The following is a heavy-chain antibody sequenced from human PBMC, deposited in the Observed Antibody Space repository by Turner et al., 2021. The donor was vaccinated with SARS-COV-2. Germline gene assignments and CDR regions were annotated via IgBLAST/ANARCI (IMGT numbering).Heavy chain of an antibody. CDR3: ARVGSYGRRDVDY. CDR2: IYSGGST. D-gene: IGHD5-18*01. Sequence: EVQLVESGGGLIQPGGSLRLSFAASGFTVSSNYMSWVRQAPGKGLEWVSVIYSGGSTYYADSVKGRFTISRDNSKNTLYLQMNSLRAEDTAVYYCARVGSYGRRDVDYWGQGTLVTVSS. CDR1: GFTVSSNY. V-gene: IGHV3-53*01. J-gene: IGHJ4*02.